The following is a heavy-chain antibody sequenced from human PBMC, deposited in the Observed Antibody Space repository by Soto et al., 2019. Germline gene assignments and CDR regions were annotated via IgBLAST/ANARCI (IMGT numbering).Heavy chain of an antibody. Sequence: PVGSLRLSCASSVFTFSSYAMSCVRHSPGKWLEWVSAISGSGGSTYYADSVKGRFTISRDNSKNTLYLQMNSLRAEDTAVYYCAKDRLASDTMVRGVTNNWFDGWGQGTRVTVS. D-gene: IGHD3-10*01. CDR3: AKDRLASDTMVRGVTNNWFDG. J-gene: IGHJ5*02. CDR1: VFTFSSYA. CDR2: ISGSGGST. V-gene: IGHV3-23*01.